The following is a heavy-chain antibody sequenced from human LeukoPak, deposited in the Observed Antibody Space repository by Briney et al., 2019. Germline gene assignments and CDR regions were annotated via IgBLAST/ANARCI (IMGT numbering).Heavy chain of an antibody. J-gene: IGHJ4*02. CDR3: ASLDTAHPSGVH. CDR1: TFTFTPGW. D-gene: IGHD5-18*01. V-gene: IGHV3-7*01. Sequence: QAGGSLRLSCAASTFTFTPGWMSWVRQAPGKGLEWVAMMKRDGGEKHYVDSVRGRFTISRDNAKNSLYLQMHSLRDEDTAVYYCASLDTAHPSGVHWGQGTLVTVSS. CDR2: MKRDGGEK.